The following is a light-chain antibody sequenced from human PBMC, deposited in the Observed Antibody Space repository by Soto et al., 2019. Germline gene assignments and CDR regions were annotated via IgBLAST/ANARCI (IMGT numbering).Light chain of an antibody. Sequence: DVVTTQSPLSLPVTLGQPASISCRSNQSLVYSDGIAYFSWFQQRPGRSPRRLIYKVSNRDSGVPARFSGSGSGTDFTLEISRVETDDVGIYYCMQSTQLPPTFGQGTRLEIK. CDR2: KVS. CDR1: QSLVYSDGIAY. V-gene: IGKV2-30*01. CDR3: MQSTQLPPT. J-gene: IGKJ5*01.